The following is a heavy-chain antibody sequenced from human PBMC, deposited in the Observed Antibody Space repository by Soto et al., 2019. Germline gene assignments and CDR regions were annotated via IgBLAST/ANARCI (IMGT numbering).Heavy chain of an antibody. CDR1: GFSLSTSGMC. J-gene: IGHJ3*02. D-gene: IGHD6-6*01. Sequence: SGPTLVNPTQTLTLTCTFSGFSLSTSGMCVSWIRQPPGKALEWLARIDWDDDKYYSTSLKTRLTISKDTSKNQVVLTMTNMDPVDTATYYCARIRWSSSSWMSDAFDIWGQGTMVTVSS. CDR2: IDWDDDK. V-gene: IGHV2-70*11. CDR3: ARIRWSSSSWMSDAFDI.